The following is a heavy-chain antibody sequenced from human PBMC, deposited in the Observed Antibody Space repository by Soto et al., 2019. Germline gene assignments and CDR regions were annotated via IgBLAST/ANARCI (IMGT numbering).Heavy chain of an antibody. Sequence: SVKVSCKASGGTFSSYAISWVRQAPGQGLEWMGGIIPIFGTANYAQKFQGRVTITADKSTSTAYMELSSLRSEDTAVYYCARAHYDFWSGTDCYYYGMDVWGQGTTVTVSS. CDR3: ARAHYDFWSGTDCYYYGMDV. J-gene: IGHJ6*02. CDR2: IIPIFGTA. V-gene: IGHV1-69*06. D-gene: IGHD3-3*01. CDR1: GGTFSSYA.